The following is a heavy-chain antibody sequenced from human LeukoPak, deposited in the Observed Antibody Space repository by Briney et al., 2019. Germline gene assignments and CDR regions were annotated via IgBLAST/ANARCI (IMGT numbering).Heavy chain of an antibody. J-gene: IGHJ4*02. CDR1: GFTFRDTG. V-gene: IGHV3-33*06. CDR2: IWYDGSEQ. D-gene: IGHD2-2*01. CDR3: AKDWGTSGDRSSYGFLDH. Sequence: PGGSLRLSCAASGFTFRDTGMHWVRQAPGKGLEWVAIIWYDGSEQYYADSVKGRFTISRDNSKNTVFLQLSSLRADDSAMYYCAKDWGTSGDRSSYGFLDHWGQGTLVTVSS.